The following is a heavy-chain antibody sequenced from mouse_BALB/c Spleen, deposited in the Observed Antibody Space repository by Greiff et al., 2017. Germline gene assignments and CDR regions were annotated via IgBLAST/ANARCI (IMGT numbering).Heavy chain of an antibody. D-gene: IGHD2-12*01. J-gene: IGHJ4*01. CDR1: GYSITSDYA. CDR2: ISYSGST. V-gene: IGHV3-2*02. CDR3: AKLSYDDAMDY. Sequence: EVQLQESGPGLVKPSQSLSLTCTVTGYSITSDYAWNWIRQFPGNKLEWMGYISYSGSTSYNPSLKSRISITRDTSKNQFFLQLNSVTTEDTATYYCAKLSYDDAMDYWGQGTSVTVSS.